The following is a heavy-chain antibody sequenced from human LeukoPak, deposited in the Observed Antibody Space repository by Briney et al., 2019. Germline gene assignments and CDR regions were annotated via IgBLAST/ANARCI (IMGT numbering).Heavy chain of an antibody. J-gene: IGHJ4*02. CDR3: ARVLCTGGSCYSFFDY. CDR1: GYTFTSYY. V-gene: IGHV1-46*01. CDR2: INPSGGSS. Sequence: GASVKVSCKASGYTFTSYYMHWVRQSPGQRLEWVGIINPSGGSSNYAQKFQGRVTMTRDTSTSTVYMELSSLRSEDTAVYYCARVLCTGGSCYSFFDYWGQGTLVTVSS. D-gene: IGHD2-15*01.